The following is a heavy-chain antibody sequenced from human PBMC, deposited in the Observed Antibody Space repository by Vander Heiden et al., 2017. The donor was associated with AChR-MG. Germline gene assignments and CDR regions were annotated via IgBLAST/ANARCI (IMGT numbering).Heavy chain of an antibody. Sequence: EVQLLESGGGLVQPGGSLRLSCAASGFTFSSHAMSWVRQAPGEGLGWVSAISGSGGSTYYADSVKGRFTISRGNSKNTLYLQMNSLRAEDTAVYYCAKEIVVVPAAYIDYYYYGMDVWGQGTTVTVSS. CDR3: AKEIVVVPAAYIDYYYYGMDV. CDR1: GFTFSSHA. J-gene: IGHJ6*02. D-gene: IGHD2-2*01. V-gene: IGHV3-23*01. CDR2: ISGSGGST.